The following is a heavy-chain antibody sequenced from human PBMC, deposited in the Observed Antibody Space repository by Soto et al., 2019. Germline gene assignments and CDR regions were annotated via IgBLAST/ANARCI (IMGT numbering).Heavy chain of an antibody. CDR2: IYYNGRT. J-gene: IGHJ4*02. CDR1: GGSISSVDYY. D-gene: IGHD6-6*01. CDR3: ARDRSNSPDYFDY. Sequence: SETLSLTCTASGGSISSVDYYWSWIRQPPGKGLEWIGYIYYNGRTDYNPSLKSRVIISIDTSKNQFSLNLNSVSAADTAVYYCARDRSNSPDYFDYWGQGTLVTVSS. V-gene: IGHV4-30-4*01.